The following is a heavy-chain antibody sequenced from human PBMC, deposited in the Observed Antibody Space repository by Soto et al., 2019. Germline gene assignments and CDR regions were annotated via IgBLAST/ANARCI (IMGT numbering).Heavy chain of an antibody. CDR3: ARDSSGYLDY. CDR1: GGSISSGDYY. D-gene: IGHD3-22*01. Sequence: LCGGSISSGDYYWSWIRQPPGKGLEWIGYIYYSGSTYYNPSLKSRVTISVDTSKNQFSLKLSSVTAADTAVYYCARDSSGYLDYWGQGTLVTVSS. V-gene: IGHV4-30-4*01. CDR2: IYYSGST. J-gene: IGHJ4*02.